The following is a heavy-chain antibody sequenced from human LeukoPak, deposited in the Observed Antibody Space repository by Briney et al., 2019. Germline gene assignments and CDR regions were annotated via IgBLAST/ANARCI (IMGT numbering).Heavy chain of an antibody. J-gene: IGHJ6*03. CDR1: GYTFISYG. Sequence: GASVKVSCKASGYTFISYGISWVRQAPGQGPEWMGWISAYHGNTNYAQKFQGRVTMTRNTSMSTAYMELSSLRSEDTAVYYCARGRGGYNSGYMDVWGKGTTVTISS. D-gene: IGHD5-24*01. CDR3: ARGRGGYNSGYMDV. CDR2: ISAYHGNT. V-gene: IGHV1-18*01.